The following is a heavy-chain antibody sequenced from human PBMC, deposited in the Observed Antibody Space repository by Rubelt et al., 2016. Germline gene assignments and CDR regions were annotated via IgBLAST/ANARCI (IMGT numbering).Heavy chain of an antibody. CDR1: SYG. CDR3: AREAKDIVVVPAAINYYGMDV. V-gene: IGHV3-33*01. J-gene: IGHJ6*02. CDR2: IWYDGSNK. Sequence: SYGMHWVRQAPGKGLEWVAVIWYDGSNKYYADSVKGRFTISRDNSKNTLYLQMNSLRAEDTAVYYCAREAKDIVVVPAAINYYGMDVWGQGTTVTVSS. D-gene: IGHD2-2*02.